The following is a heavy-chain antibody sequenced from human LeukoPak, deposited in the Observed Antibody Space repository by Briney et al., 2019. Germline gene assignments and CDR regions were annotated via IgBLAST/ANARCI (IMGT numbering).Heavy chain of an antibody. CDR2: INRDGRST. CDR3: ALPLRDGDFYFDY. D-gene: IGHD4-17*01. Sequence: GGSLRLSCAASGFTFSNYWMHWVRQAPGKGLVWVSRINRDGRSTNYADSVRGRFTISRDNAKNTVFLQMNSLRAEDTAVYYCALPLRDGDFYFDYWGQGALVTVSS. CDR1: GFTFSNYW. V-gene: IGHV3-74*01. J-gene: IGHJ4*02.